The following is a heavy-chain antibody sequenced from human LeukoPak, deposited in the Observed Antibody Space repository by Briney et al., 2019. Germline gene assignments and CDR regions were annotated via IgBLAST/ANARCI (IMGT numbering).Heavy chain of an antibody. J-gene: IGHJ4*02. Sequence: SETLSLTCTVSGGSISSRSYFWGWIRQPPGKGLEWIGEICHSGSTNYNPSLKSRVTISVDKSKNQFSLKLSSVTAADTAVYYCATRTDIAAAGVDYWGQGTLVTVSS. CDR2: ICHSGST. D-gene: IGHD6-13*01. CDR3: ATRTDIAAAGVDY. V-gene: IGHV4-39*07. CDR1: GGSISSRSYF.